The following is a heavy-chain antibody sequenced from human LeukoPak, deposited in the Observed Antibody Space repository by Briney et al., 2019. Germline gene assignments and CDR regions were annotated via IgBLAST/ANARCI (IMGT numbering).Heavy chain of an antibody. J-gene: IGHJ4*02. V-gene: IGHV3-30*03. Sequence: HTGRSLRLSCAASGFTFSSYGMHWVRQAPGKGLEWVAVISYDGSNKYYADAVKGRFTISRDNSKNTLYLQMNSLRAEDTAVYYCAFSGIAAAGTLSKPYTTDNYFDYWGQGTLVTVSS. CDR3: AFSGIAAAGTLSKPYTTDNYFDY. CDR1: GFTFSSYG. D-gene: IGHD6-13*01. CDR2: ISYDGSNK.